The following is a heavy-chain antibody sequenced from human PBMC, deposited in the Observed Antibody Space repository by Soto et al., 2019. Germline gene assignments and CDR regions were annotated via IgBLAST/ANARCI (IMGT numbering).Heavy chain of an antibody. D-gene: IGHD6-13*01. CDR2: IYYSGST. V-gene: IGHV4-39*07. CDR1: GGSISSSSYY. J-gene: IGHJ4*02. Sequence: PSETLSLTCTVSGGSISSSSYYWGWIRQPPGKGLEWIGSIYYSGSTYYNPSLKSRVTISVDTSKNQFSLKLSSVTAADTAVYFFARRPAGNIDFWCPGTQVTLFS. CDR3: ARRPAGNIDF.